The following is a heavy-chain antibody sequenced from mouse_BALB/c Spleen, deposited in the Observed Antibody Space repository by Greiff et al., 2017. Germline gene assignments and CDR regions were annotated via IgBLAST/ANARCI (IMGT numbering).Heavy chain of an antibody. D-gene: IGHD2-10*01. CDR1: GFAFSSYD. Sequence: EVQGVESGGGLVKPGGSLKLSCAASGFAFSSYDMSWVRQTPEKRLEWVAYISSGGGSTYYPDTVKGRFTISRDNAKNTLYLQMSSLKSEDTAMYYCARRAYYGNYRYFDVWGAGTTVTVSS. J-gene: IGHJ1*01. CDR2: ISSGGGST. CDR3: ARRAYYGNYRYFDV. V-gene: IGHV5-12-1*01.